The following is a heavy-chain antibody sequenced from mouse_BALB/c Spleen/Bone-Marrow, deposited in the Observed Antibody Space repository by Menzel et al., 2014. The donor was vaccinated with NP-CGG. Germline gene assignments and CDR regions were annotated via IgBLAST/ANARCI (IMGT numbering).Heavy chain of an antibody. Sequence: QVQLQQSGAELARPGASVKMSCKASGYTFTSYTMHWVKQRPGQGLEWIGFINPSSNYTNYNQKFKDKATLTADKSSSTAYMQLSSLTSEDSAVYYCARVLRWSLDHWGQGTTLTVSS. J-gene: IGHJ2*01. CDR1: GYTFTSYT. CDR2: INPSSNYT. V-gene: IGHV1-4*01. CDR3: ARVLRWSLDH. D-gene: IGHD6-2*01.